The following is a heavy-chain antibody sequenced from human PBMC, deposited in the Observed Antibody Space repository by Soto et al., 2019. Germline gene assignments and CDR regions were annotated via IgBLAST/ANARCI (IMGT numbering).Heavy chain of an antibody. CDR1: GFTFSSYW. Sequence: GGSLRLSCAASGFTFSSYWMHWVRQAPGKGLVWVSRINSDGSSTSYADSVKGRFTISRDNAKNTLYLQMNSLRAEDTAVYYCARDRPTFYYDSSGGGYYGMDVWGQGTTVTVSS. CDR2: INSDGSST. D-gene: IGHD3-22*01. CDR3: ARDRPTFYYDSSGGGYYGMDV. V-gene: IGHV3-74*01. J-gene: IGHJ6*02.